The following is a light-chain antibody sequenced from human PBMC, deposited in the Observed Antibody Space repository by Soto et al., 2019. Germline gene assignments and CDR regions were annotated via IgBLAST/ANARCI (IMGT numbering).Light chain of an antibody. V-gene: IGLV4-69*01. CDR3: QTWGTGILV. CDR2: LNSDGSH. CDR1: SGHSSYA. J-gene: IGLJ3*02. Sequence: HPVLTQSPSASASLGASVKLTCALSSGHSSYAIAWHQQQPEKGPRALMKLNSDGSHTRGDGIPDRFSGSSSGAERYLTISSLQSEDEADYYCQTWGTGILVFGGGTKVTVL.